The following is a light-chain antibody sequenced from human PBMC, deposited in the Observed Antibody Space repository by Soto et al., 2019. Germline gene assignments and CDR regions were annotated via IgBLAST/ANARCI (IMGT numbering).Light chain of an antibody. Sequence: EIVMTQSPATLSVSPGERATLSCRASQSVSTNLAWYQQKPRQAPRLLIYGASTRATGISARFSGSRSGTEFTLTISSLQSEDFAVYYCQQYNNWPPTFGQGTRLEIK. CDR3: QQYNNWPPT. CDR2: GAS. CDR1: QSVSTN. J-gene: IGKJ5*01. V-gene: IGKV3-15*01.